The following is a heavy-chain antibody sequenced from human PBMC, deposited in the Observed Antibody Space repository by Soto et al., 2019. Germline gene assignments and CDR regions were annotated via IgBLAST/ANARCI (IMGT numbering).Heavy chain of an antibody. CDR2: IWYDGSNK. CDR3: AREAGQLWLRVRYYYYYMDV. J-gene: IGHJ6*03. Sequence: QVQLVESGGGVVQPGRSLRLSCAASGFTFSSYGMHWVRQAPGKGLEWVAVIWYDGSNKYYADSVKGRFTISRDNSKNTLYLQMNSLRAEDTAVYYCAREAGQLWLRVRYYYYYMDVWGKGTTVTVSS. D-gene: IGHD5-18*01. CDR1: GFTFSSYG. V-gene: IGHV3-33*01.